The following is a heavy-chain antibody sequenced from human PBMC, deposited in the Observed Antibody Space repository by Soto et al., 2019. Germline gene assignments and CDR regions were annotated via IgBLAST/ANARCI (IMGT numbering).Heavy chain of an antibody. Sequence: ASVKVSCKASGYTFTSYYMHWVRQAPGQGLEWMGIINPSDGNTSYAQKFQGRVTITRDTSASTVYMELSSLRSEDTAVYYCARDRRCSSTSCYTNNWFDPWGQGTLVTVSS. D-gene: IGHD2-2*02. J-gene: IGHJ5*02. CDR1: GYTFTSYY. CDR3: ARDRRCSSTSCYTNNWFDP. V-gene: IGHV1-46*01. CDR2: INPSDGNT.